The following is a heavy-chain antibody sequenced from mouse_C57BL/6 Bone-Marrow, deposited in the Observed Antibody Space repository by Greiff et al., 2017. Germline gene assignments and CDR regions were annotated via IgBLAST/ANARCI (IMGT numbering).Heavy chain of an antibody. CDR3: ARENWDFAY. Sequence: EVQLVESGGGLVKPGGSLKLSCAASGFTFSSYAMSWVRQTPEKRLEWVATISDGGSYTYYPDNVKGRFTISRDNAKNNLYLQMSHLKYEDTAMYYCARENWDFAYWGQGTLVTVSA. V-gene: IGHV5-4*01. CDR1: GFTFSSYA. CDR2: ISDGGSYT. J-gene: IGHJ3*01. D-gene: IGHD4-1*01.